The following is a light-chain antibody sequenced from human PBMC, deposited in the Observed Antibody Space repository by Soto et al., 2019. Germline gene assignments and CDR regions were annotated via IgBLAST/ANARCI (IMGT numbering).Light chain of an antibody. CDR3: QQYTSLYT. V-gene: IGKV1-5*03. CDR1: QSISDW. J-gene: IGKJ2*01. Sequence: DIQMTQSPSTLSASVGDRVTIICRASQSISDWLAWYQQKPGKAPKLLIYKASSLESGVPSRFSGSGSGTEFTLIISSLQPDDVATYYCQQYTSLYTFGQGTKLEIK. CDR2: KAS.